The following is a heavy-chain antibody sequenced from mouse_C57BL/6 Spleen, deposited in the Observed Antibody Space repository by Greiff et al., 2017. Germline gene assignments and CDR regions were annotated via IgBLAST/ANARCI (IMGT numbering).Heavy chain of an antibody. CDR3: ARLGYYGFDD. CDR2: IRNKANGYTT. CDR1: GFTFTDYY. J-gene: IGHJ2*01. V-gene: IGHV7-3*01. Sequence: EVMLVESGGGLVQPGGSLSLSCAASGFTFTDYYMSWVRQPPGKALEWLGFIRNKANGYTTEYSASVKGRFTISRDNSQSILYLQMNALRAEDSATYYCARLGYYGFDDWGQGTTLTVSS. D-gene: IGHD1-1*01.